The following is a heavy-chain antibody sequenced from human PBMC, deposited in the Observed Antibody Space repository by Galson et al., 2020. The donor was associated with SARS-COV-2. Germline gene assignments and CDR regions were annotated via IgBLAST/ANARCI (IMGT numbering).Heavy chain of an antibody. Sequence: SETLSLTCTVSGGSISSGGYYWSWIRQPAGGGLEWIGRIFSRASTTYNPSLRSRVAISVDTSKNQFSLKLSSVTAADTAVYYCASYPGEQWFGDDRGYYLDNWGQGTLVTVSS. CDR3: ASYPGEQWFGDDRGYYLDN. V-gene: IGHV4-61*02. CDR1: GGSISSGGYY. CDR2: IFSRAST. D-gene: IGHD3-10*01. J-gene: IGHJ4*02.